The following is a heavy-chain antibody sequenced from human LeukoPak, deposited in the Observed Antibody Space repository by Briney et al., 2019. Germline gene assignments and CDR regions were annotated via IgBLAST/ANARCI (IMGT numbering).Heavy chain of an antibody. V-gene: IGHV1-18*01. CDR3: AREEDDYDILTGYYREKYFQH. D-gene: IGHD3-9*01. CDR2: ISAYNGNT. Sequence: ASVKVSCKASGYTFTSYGISWVRQAPGQGLEWMGWISAYNGNTNYAQKLQGRVTMTTDTSTSTAYMELRSLRSDDTAVYYCAREEDDYDILTGYYREKYFQHWGQGTLVTVS. J-gene: IGHJ1*01. CDR1: GYTFTSYG.